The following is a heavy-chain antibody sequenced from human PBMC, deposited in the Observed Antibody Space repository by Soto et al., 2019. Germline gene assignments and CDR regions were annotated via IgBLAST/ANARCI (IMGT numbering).Heavy chain of an antibody. Sequence: PSETLSLTCAVYGGSFSGYYWSWIRQPPGKGLEWIGEINHSGSTNYNPSLKSRVTISVDTSKNQFSLKLSSVTAADTAVYYCARGAIQLWLPDYWGQGTLVTVS. D-gene: IGHD5-18*01. J-gene: IGHJ4*02. CDR3: ARGAIQLWLPDY. V-gene: IGHV4-34*01. CDR1: GGSFSGYY. CDR2: INHSGST.